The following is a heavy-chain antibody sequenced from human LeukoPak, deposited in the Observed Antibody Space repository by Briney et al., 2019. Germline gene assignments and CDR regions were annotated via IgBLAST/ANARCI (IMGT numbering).Heavy chain of an antibody. V-gene: IGHV3-15*01. D-gene: IGHD3/OR15-3a*01. J-gene: IGHJ4*02. CDR3: YRQFWAGYYDS. CDR2: IKRKVDGEKT. Sequence: GGSLGLSCAASGFTFSNAWMTWVRQAPGKGLEYLARIKRKVDGEKTHYIAPVKGRYILSRDDSKNTLYLQMNSVRTKDTDVYYCYRQFWAGYYDSWGQGTLVTVSS. CDR1: GFTFSNAW.